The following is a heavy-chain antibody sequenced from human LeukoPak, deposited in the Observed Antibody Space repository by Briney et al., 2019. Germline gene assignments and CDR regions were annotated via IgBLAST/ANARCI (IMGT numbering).Heavy chain of an antibody. J-gene: IGHJ3*02. CDR1: GFTFSSYW. CDR2: IKQDGSEK. CDR3: ARDRGGYDFTDAFDI. Sequence: GGSLRLSCAASGFTFSSYWMSWVRQAPGKGLEWVANIKQDGSEKYYVDSVKGRFTISRDNAKNSLYLQMNSLRAEDTAVYYCARDRGGYDFTDAFDIWGQGTMVTVSS. V-gene: IGHV3-7*01. D-gene: IGHD5-12*01.